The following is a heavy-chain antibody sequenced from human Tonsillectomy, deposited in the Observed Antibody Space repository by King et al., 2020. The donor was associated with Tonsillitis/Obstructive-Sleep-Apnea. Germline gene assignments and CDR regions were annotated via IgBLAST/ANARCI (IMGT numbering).Heavy chain of an antibody. CDR1: GGSISSSSYY. D-gene: IGHD3-22*01. CDR2: IYYSGST. V-gene: IGHV4-39*01. J-gene: IGHJ3*02. Sequence: QLQESGPGLVKPSETLSLTCTVSGGSISSSSYYWGWIRQPPGKGLEWIGSIYYSGSTYYNPSLKSRVTISVDTSKNQFSLKLSSVTAADTAVYYCASLLGTMLVVPSDAFDIWGQGTMVTVSS. CDR3: ASLLGTMLVVPSDAFDI.